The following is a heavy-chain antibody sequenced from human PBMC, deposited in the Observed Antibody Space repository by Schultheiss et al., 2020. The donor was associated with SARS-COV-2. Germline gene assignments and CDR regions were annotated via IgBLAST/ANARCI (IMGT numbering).Heavy chain of an antibody. CDR1: GFTFTSSA. CDR3: ARDPLGVYAIANWFDP. V-gene: IGHV1-2*02. D-gene: IGHD2-8*01. CDR2: INPNSGGT. Sequence: ASVKVSCKASGFTFTSSAVQWVRQARGQRLEWIGWINPNSGGTNYAQKFQGRVTMTRDTSISTAYMELSRLRSEDTAVYYCARDPLGVYAIANWFDPWGQGTLVTVSS. J-gene: IGHJ5*02.